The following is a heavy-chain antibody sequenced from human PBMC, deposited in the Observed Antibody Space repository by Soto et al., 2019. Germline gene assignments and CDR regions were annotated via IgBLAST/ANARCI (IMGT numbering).Heavy chain of an antibody. V-gene: IGHV3-15*01. CDR1: GFTFSNAW. CDR3: TTEGWNYVAGRYYYYGMDV. Sequence: EVQLVESGGGLVKPGGSLRLSCAASGFTFSNAWMSWVRQAPGKGLEWVGRIKSKTDGGTTDYAAPVKGRFTISRDDSKNTLYLQMNSLKTEDTAVYHCTTEGWNYVAGRYYYYGMDVWGQGTTVTVSS. D-gene: IGHD1-7*01. J-gene: IGHJ6*02. CDR2: IKSKTDGGTT.